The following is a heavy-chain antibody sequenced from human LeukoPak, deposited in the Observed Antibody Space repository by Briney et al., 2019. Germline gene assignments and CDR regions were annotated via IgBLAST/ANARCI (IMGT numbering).Heavy chain of an antibody. CDR2: IYHSGST. D-gene: IGHD3-10*01. J-gene: IGHJ4*02. Sequence: SETLSLTCAVSGGSISSGGYSWSWIRQPPGKGLEWIGYIYHSGSTYYNPSLKSRVTISVDRSRNQFSLKLSSVTAADTAVYYCAREEDGSGFDYWGQGTLVTVSS. CDR1: GGSISSGGYS. CDR3: AREEDGSGFDY. V-gene: IGHV4-30-2*01.